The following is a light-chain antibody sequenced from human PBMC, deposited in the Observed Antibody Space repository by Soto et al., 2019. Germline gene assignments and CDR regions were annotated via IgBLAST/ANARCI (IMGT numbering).Light chain of an antibody. V-gene: IGKV3-11*01. J-gene: IGKJ4*01. Sequence: EIVLTPSPATLSLSPGERATLSCRASQTVDTYLAWYQQKPGQSPILLIYDVSDRATGIPARFSGSGSGTDFTLTISSLEPEDVAVYYCQHRRAWPVTFGGGTRVEIK. CDR2: DVS. CDR3: QHRRAWPVT. CDR1: QTVDTY.